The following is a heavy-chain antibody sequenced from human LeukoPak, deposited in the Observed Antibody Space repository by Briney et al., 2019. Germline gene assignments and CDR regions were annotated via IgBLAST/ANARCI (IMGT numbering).Heavy chain of an antibody. J-gene: IGHJ4*02. D-gene: IGHD3-3*01. CDR2: TYYRSKWYN. CDR1: GDSVSSNSAA. Sequence: SQTLSLTCALSGDSVSSNSAAWNWIRQSPSRGLEWLGRTYYRSKWYNDYAVSVKSRISINPDTSKNQFSLQLNSVTPEDTAVYYCARDQNDFWSGYYTSFDYWGQGTLVTVSS. CDR3: ARDQNDFWSGYYTSFDY. V-gene: IGHV6-1*01.